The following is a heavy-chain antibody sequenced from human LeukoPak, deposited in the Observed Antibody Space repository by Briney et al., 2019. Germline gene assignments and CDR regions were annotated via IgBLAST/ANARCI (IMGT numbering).Heavy chain of an antibody. CDR2: IYSGGKT. V-gene: IGHV3-53*01. J-gene: IGHJ4*02. CDR3: ARWRGDYVDY. Sequence: GGSLRLSCAASGFIVSSNYMTWVRQAPGKGLEWVSAIYSGGKTYYADSVKGRFTISRDNAKNTVYLEMYSLRAEDTAVYYCARWRGDYVDYWGQGTLVTVSS. D-gene: IGHD3-3*01. CDR1: GFIVSSNY.